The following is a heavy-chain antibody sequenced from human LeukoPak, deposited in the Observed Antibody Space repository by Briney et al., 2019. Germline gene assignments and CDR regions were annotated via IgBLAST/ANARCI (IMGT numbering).Heavy chain of an antibody. J-gene: IGHJ4*02. CDR1: GFTFSSYA. D-gene: IGHD2-2*01. CDR2: ISYDGSNK. V-gene: IGHV3-30*04. Sequence: GGSLRLSCAASGFTFSSYAMHWVRQAPGKGLEWVAVISYDGSNKYYADSVKGRFTISRDNSKNTLYLQMNSLRAEDTAVYYCARASSRYCSSTSCYGRDYWGQGTLVTVSS. CDR3: ARASSRYCSSTSCYGRDY.